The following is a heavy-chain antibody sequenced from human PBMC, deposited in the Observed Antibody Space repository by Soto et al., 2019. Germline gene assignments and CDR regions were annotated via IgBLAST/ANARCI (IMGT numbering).Heavy chain of an antibody. CDR1: WFSLNYRGVS. Sequence: QRLTQACTFSWFSLNYRGVSVGWIRQPPGKALEWLALIYWDDDKRYSPSLKSRLTITKDTSKNQVVLTMTNMDPVDTATYYCAHAWPGYLDYWAREPWSPSPQ. J-gene: IGHJ4*02. V-gene: IGHV2-5*02. CDR3: AHAWPGYLDY. CDR2: IYWDDDK.